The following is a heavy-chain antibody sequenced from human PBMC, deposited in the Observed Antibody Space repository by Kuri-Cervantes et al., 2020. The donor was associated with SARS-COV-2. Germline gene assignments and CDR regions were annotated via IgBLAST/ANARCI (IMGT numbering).Heavy chain of an antibody. V-gene: IGHV4-38-2*02. CDR3: ARDPMVTRADAFDI. Sequence: GSLRLSCAVSGYSISSGYYWGWIRQPPGKGLEWIGSIYHSGSTYYNPSLKSRVTISVATSKNQFSLKLNSVTAADTAVYYCARDPMVTRADAFDIWGQGTMVTVSS. CDR2: IYHSGST. CDR1: GYSISSGYY. J-gene: IGHJ3*02. D-gene: IGHD5-18*01.